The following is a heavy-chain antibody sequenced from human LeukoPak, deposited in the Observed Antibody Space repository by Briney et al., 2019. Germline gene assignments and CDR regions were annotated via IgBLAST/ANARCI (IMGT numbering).Heavy chain of an antibody. CDR1: GYTFTGFY. CDR3: ARGSDSYGLE. CDR2: INPNSGGT. J-gene: IGHJ4*02. D-gene: IGHD5-18*01. V-gene: IGHV1-2*02. Sequence: ASVRVSCKASGYTFTGFYMHWVRQAPGQWPEWMGWINPNSGGTNYAQKFQGRVTMTRDTSISTAYMELSRLRSDDTAVYYCARGSDSYGLEWGQGTLVTVSS.